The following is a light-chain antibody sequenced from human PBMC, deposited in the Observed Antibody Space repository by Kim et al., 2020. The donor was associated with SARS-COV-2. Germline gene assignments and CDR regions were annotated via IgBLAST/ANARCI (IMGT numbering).Light chain of an antibody. CDR1: QSVRSNY. Sequence: PGERASLSCRASQSVRSNYLAWYQQKPGQTPKLLMYDASSRDTGIADRFGGSGSGTDFTLTVSRLEPEDFAVYYCQQYGWSPFNFGGGTKVDIK. CDR3: QQYGWSPFN. J-gene: IGKJ4*01. CDR2: DAS. V-gene: IGKV3-20*01.